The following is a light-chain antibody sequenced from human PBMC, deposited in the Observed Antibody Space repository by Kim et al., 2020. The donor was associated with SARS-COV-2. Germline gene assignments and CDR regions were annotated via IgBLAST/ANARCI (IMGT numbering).Light chain of an antibody. V-gene: IGKV3-11*01. CDR1: QSVSSY. CDR2: DAT. CDR3: QQRSTRLT. Sequence: LSRTPGERAPPACRASQSVSSYLAGYRHGPGQAPRLLICDATSGATGIPAGFSCSWSGPDFTLSISSLEPVDFAVYYWQQRSTRLTFGGGPRLQI. J-gene: IGKJ4*01.